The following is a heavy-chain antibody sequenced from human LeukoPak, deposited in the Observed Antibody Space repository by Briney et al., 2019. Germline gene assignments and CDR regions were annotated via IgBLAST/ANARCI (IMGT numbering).Heavy chain of an antibody. D-gene: IGHD6-19*01. J-gene: IGHJ3*02. CDR1: GFTFSSYG. CDR2: ISYDGSNK. Sequence: PGRSLRLSCAASGFTFSSYGMHWVRQAPGKGLEWVAVISYDGSNKHFADSVKGRFTISRDNSKNTLYLQMNSLRAEDTAVYYCAKDSGIAVAGTLRAFDIWGQGTMVTVSS. V-gene: IGHV3-30*18. CDR3: AKDSGIAVAGTLRAFDI.